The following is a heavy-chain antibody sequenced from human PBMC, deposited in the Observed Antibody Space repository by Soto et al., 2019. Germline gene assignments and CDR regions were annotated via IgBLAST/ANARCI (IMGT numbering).Heavy chain of an antibody. CDR1: GFTFSSTD. CDR2: ISGSSSRI. V-gene: IGHV3-48*01. D-gene: IGHD4-17*01. Sequence: DVSLVESGGDLVQPGESLRLSCVGSGFTFSSTDMSWVRQAPGEGLEWVSYISGSSSRIEYADSVKGRFTISRDNAKNSLYLQMNSLRVEDTAVYYCARAPYGDNNWFDPWGQGTLVSVSS. CDR3: ARAPYGDNNWFDP. J-gene: IGHJ5*02.